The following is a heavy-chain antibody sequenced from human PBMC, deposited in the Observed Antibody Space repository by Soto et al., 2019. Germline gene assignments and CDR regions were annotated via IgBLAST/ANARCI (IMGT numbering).Heavy chain of an antibody. D-gene: IGHD3-10*01. V-gene: IGHV3-30-3*01. CDR2: ISYDGSNK. CDR1: GFTFSSYA. Sequence: QVQLVESGGGVVQPGRSLRLSCAASGFTFSSYAMHWVRQAPGKGLEWVAVISYDGSNKYYADSVKGRFTISRDNSKNTLYLQMNSLRAEDTAVYYCARERGRGMDVWGQGTTVTVSS. J-gene: IGHJ6*02. CDR3: ARERGRGMDV.